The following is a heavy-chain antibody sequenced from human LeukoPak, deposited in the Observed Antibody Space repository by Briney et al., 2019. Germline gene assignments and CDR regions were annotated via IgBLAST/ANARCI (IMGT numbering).Heavy chain of an antibody. Sequence: ASVKVSCKASGYTFTNYYIHWVRQAPGQGLEWMGIINPSGGSTSYAQKFQGRVTITADESTSTAYMELSSLRSEDTAVYYCARAREDYYDSSGYYYPVDYWGQGTLVTVSS. J-gene: IGHJ4*02. CDR2: INPSGGST. CDR3: ARAREDYYDSSGYYYPVDY. V-gene: IGHV1-46*01. CDR1: GYTFTNYY. D-gene: IGHD3-22*01.